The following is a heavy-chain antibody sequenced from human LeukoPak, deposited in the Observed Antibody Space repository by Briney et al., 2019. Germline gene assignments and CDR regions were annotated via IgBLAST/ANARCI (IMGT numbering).Heavy chain of an antibody. V-gene: IGHV3-15*01. CDR1: GFTFINAW. D-gene: IGHD3-10*01. CDR2: IKSKADGGTT. J-gene: IGHJ4*02. Sequence: GGSLRLSCAASGFTFINAWMSWVRQAPGKGLEWVGGIKSKADGGTTDYAAPVKGIFTISRDDSKNTLYLQMNSLKTEDTAVYYCNTDGYYYGSGSYYYPDYWGQGTLVTVSS. CDR3: NTDGYYYGSGSYYYPDY.